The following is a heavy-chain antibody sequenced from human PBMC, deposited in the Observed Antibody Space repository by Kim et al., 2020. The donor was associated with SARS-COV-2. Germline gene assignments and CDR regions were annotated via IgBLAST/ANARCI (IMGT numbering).Heavy chain of an antibody. V-gene: IGHV3-30*02. D-gene: IGHD4-17*01. Sequence: DSVKGRFTISRDNSKNTLYLQMNSLRAEDTAVYYCAKPEDYGDYAQNFDYWGQGTLVTVSS. J-gene: IGHJ4*02. CDR3: AKPEDYGDYAQNFDY.